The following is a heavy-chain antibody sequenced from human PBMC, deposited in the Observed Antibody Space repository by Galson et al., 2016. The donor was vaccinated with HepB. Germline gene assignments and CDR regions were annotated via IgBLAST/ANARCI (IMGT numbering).Heavy chain of an antibody. D-gene: IGHD2-2*01. CDR3: TKDQLIVIVPAAGNWFDP. CDR2: ISGNAGST. V-gene: IGHV3-23*01. J-gene: IGHJ5*02. CDR1: GFTFSTYA. Sequence: SLRLSCAASGFTFSTYAMSWVRQAPGKGLEWVSGISGNAGSTNYVDSGKGRFTISRDNSKNTLYLQLNSLRAEDTAIYYCTKDQLIVIVPAAGNWFDPWGQGTLVTVSS.